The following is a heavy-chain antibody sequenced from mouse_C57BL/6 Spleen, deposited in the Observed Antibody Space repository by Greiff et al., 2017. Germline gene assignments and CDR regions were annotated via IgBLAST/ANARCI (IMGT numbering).Heavy chain of an antibody. CDR3: ARDGMTGGMDY. CDR1: GYVFSSYW. V-gene: IGHV1-80*01. J-gene: IGHJ4*01. CDR2: IYPGDGDT. Sequence: VQLQQSGAELVKPGASVKISCKASGYVFSSYWMNWVKQRPGKGLEWIGQIYPGDGDTKYNGKFKGKATLTADKSSSTAYMQLSSLTSEDSAVYFCARDGMTGGMDYWGQGTSVTVSS. D-gene: IGHD2-3*01.